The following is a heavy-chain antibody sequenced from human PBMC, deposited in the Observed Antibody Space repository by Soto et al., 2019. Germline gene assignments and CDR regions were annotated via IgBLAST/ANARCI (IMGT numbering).Heavy chain of an antibody. CDR3: ARGTGDAYNYEYFDY. J-gene: IGHJ4*02. D-gene: IGHD5-12*01. Sequence: EVQLVESGGGLVKPGGSLRLSCAASGFSFSYYSLNWVRQAPGKGLEWVSFIDHTSTFIYYADSVKGRFTISTDNAKNSLYLQMSSLRAEDTAVYYCARGTGDAYNYEYFDYWGQGTLVTVSS. CDR1: GFSFSYYS. CDR2: IDHTSTFI. V-gene: IGHV3-21*01.